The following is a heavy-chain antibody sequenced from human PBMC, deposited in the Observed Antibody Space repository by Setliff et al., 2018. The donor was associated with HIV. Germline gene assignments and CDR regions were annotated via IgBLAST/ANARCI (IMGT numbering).Heavy chain of an antibody. CDR2: VYYSGST. V-gene: IGHV4-31*02. CDR1: GGSISSSGYY. Sequence: SEPLSLTCSVSGGSISSSGYYWSWIRQHPGKGLDWIGRVYYSGSTDYSPSLQSRATLSIDTSKNQFSLKLTSVIAADTAIYYCARGPFVLRFLERLVYFDYWGQGKLVTVSS. J-gene: IGHJ4*02. D-gene: IGHD3-3*01. CDR3: ARGPFVLRFLERLVYFDY.